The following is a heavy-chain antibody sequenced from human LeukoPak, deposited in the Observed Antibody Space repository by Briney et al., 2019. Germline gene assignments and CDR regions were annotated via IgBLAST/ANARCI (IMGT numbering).Heavy chain of an antibody. CDR1: GGPFSSYA. V-gene: IGHV1-69*05. Sequence: VEVSCKASGGPFSSYAISWVRQAPGQGVEWMGGIIPIFGTANYAQKFQGRVTITTDESTSTAYMELSSLRSEDTAVYYCARGYSSGSLFDYWGQGTLVTVSS. J-gene: IGHJ4*02. CDR2: IIPIFGTA. CDR3: ARGYSSGSLFDY. D-gene: IGHD3-22*01.